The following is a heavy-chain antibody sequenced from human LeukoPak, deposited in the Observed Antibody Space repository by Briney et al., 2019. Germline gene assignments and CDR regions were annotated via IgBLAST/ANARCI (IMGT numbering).Heavy chain of an antibody. CDR3: AELGITMIGGV. CDR2: ISSSRSCI. Sequence: PGGSLRLSCAASGFTFSSYSMNWVRQAPGKGLEWVSFISSSRSCIYYADSVKGRFTISRDNAKNSLYLQMNSLRAEDTAVYYCAELGITMIGGVWGKGTTVTISS. J-gene: IGHJ6*04. V-gene: IGHV3-21*01. CDR1: GFTFSSYS. D-gene: IGHD3-10*02.